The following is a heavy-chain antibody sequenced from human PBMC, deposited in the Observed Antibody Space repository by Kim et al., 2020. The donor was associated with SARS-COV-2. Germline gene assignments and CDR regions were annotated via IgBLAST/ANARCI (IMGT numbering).Heavy chain of an antibody. D-gene: IGHD3-10*01. J-gene: IGHJ4*02. CDR3: AREDYYGSGSFDY. Sequence: YAQGFTGRFVFSLDTSVSTAYLQISSLKAEDTAVYYCAREDYYGSGSFDYWGQGTLVTVSS. V-gene: IGHV7-4-1*02.